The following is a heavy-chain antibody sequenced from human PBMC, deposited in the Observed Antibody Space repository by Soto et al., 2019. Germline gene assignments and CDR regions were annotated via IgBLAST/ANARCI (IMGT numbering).Heavy chain of an antibody. V-gene: IGHV2-5*02. CDR1: GFSLRNRAVG. Sequence: QITLKESGPTLVKPTQTLTLTCTFSGFSLRNRAVGVGWFRQPPGKALEWLALIYWDDDKRYSPSLKSRLTITKDTSKNQVVLTMANMDPVDTATYYCAQYRRTMVRGVTSYFDPWGQGTLVTVSS. CDR3: AQYRRTMVRGVTSYFDP. D-gene: IGHD3-10*01. J-gene: IGHJ5*02. CDR2: IYWDDDK.